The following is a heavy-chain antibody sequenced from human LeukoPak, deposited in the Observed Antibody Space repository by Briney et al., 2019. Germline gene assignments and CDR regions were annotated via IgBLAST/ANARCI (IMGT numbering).Heavy chain of an antibody. J-gene: IGHJ4*02. V-gene: IGHV1-2*02. Sequence: GASVTVSFTPSGYTFTCYYIHWVRQAPGQSLEWMGWINLNSGGTNYAQKFHGRVTMTMDTSISSAYMDLSRLTSDEPAIYYCARDSLRYCNSDGCFSDFDYWGQGTLVTVSS. CDR2: INLNSGGT. CDR1: GYTFTCYY. D-gene: IGHD2-15*01. CDR3: ARDSLRYCNSDGCFSDFDY.